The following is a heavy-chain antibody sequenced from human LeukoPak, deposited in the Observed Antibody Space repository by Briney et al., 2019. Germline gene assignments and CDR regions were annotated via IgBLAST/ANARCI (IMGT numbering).Heavy chain of an antibody. CDR3: VRGGEQPHG. CDR1: GFTFSGYL. Sequence: GGSLRLSCAASGFTFSGYLMHWVRQPPGKGLVWVARIHGDGSSATYADSVRGRFTISRDNAKNALYLQMNSLRVDDTAVYFCVRGGEQPHGWGQGTLVTVSS. V-gene: IGHV3-74*01. J-gene: IGHJ4*02. CDR2: IHGDGSSA. D-gene: IGHD2-21*01.